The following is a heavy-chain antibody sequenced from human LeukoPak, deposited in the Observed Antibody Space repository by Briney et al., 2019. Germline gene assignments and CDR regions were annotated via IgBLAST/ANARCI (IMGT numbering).Heavy chain of an antibody. CDR2: ISYDGNNK. CDR1: GFTFSNFV. D-gene: IGHD6-19*01. Sequence: PGRSLRLSCAASGFTFSNFVMHWVRQAPGKGLEWVAVISYDGNNKYYADSVKGRFTIFRDISKNTLYLQMNSLRAEDTALYYCAKGSVAVAGSLGFWGQGTLVTVSS. V-gene: IGHV3-30*18. J-gene: IGHJ4*02. CDR3: AKGSVAVAGSLGF.